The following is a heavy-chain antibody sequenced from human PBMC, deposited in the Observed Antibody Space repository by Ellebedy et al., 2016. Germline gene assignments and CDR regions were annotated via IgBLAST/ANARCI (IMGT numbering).Heavy chain of an antibody. V-gene: IGHV4-34*01. CDR1: GGSFSGYY. J-gene: IGHJ6*02. CDR2: INHSGST. Sequence: SETLSLXCAVSGGSFSGYYWSWIRQPPGKGLEWIGEINHSGSTNYNPSLKSRVTISVDTSKNQFSLKLSSVTAADTAVYYCARHAPLRKMDVWGQGTTVTVSS. CDR3: ARHAPLRKMDV. D-gene: IGHD2-2*01.